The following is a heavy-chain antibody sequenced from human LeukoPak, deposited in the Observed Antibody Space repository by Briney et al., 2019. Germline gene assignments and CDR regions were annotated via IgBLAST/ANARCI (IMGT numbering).Heavy chain of an antibody. Sequence: GGSLRLSCAASTFTFSTYDIDWVRQAPGKGLEWISYIRRSGDTIYYADSVRGRFTISRDNARNSVYLQMNSLRAGDTAVYYCARDLVSGAYTFDFWGRGTMVTVSS. V-gene: IGHV3-48*03. CDR2: IRRSGDTI. CDR3: ARDLVSGAYTFDF. CDR1: TFTFSTYD. J-gene: IGHJ3*01. D-gene: IGHD3-16*01.